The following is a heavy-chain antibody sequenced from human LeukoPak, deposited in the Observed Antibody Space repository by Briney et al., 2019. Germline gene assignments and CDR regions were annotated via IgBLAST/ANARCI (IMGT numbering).Heavy chain of an antibody. CDR3: ARDRDGNWFDP. CDR2: IYHSGST. D-gene: IGHD3-10*01. V-gene: IGHV4-30-2*01. J-gene: IGHJ5*02. Sequence: SETLSLTCAVSGDSISSGGYSWSWIRQPPGKGLEWIGYIYHSGSTYYNPSLKSRVTISVDRSKNQFSLKLSSVTAADTAVYYCARDRDGNWFDPWGQGTLVTVSS. CDR1: GDSISSGGYS.